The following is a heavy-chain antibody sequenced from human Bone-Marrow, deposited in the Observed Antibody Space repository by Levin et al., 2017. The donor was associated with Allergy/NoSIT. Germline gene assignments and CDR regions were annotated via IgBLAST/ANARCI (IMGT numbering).Heavy chain of an antibody. CDR3: ARVPLPGSGRNAFDI. Sequence: SETLSLTCTVSGYSISSGYYWGWIRQPPGKGLEWIGSIYHSGSTYYNPSLKSRVTISVDTSKNQFSLKLSSVTAADTAVYYCARVPLPGSGRNAFDIWGQGTMVTVSS. V-gene: IGHV4-38-2*02. J-gene: IGHJ3*02. CDR1: GYSISSGYY. CDR2: IYHSGST. D-gene: IGHD1-26*01.